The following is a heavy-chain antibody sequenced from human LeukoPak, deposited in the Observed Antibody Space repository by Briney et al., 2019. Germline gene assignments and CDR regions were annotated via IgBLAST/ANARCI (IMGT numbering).Heavy chain of an antibody. CDR2: IYYSGST. V-gene: IGHV4-59*08. D-gene: IGHD1-26*01. CDR3: ARGLHSGSWYFFDF. Sequence: SETLSLTCTVSGGSISSYYWSWIRQPPGKGLEWIGYIYYSGSTNYNPSLKSRVTISVDTSKNQFSLKLSSVTAADTAVYYCARGLHSGSWYFFDFWGQGTLVTVSS. J-gene: IGHJ4*02. CDR1: GGSISSYY.